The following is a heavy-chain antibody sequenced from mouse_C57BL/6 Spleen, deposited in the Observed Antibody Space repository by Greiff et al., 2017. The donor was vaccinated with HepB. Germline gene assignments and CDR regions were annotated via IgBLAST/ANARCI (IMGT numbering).Heavy chain of an antibody. J-gene: IGHJ2*01. CDR3: ARNTGSSPYYFDY. D-gene: IGHD1-1*01. CDR2: IWTGGGT. Sequence: VQGVESGPGLVAPSQSLSITCTVSGFSLTSYAISWVRQPPGKGLEWLGVIWTGGGTNYNSALKSRLSISKDNSKSQVFLKMNSLQTDDTARYYCARNTGSSPYYFDYWGQGTTLTVSS. CDR1: GFSLTSYA. V-gene: IGHV2-9-1*01.